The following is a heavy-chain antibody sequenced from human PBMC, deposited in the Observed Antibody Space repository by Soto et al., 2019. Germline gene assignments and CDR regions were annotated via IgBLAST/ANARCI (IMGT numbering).Heavy chain of an antibody. J-gene: IGHJ3*02. CDR2: ISYDGSNK. V-gene: IGHV3-30*18. CDR3: AKDRYGGATNHDAFDI. Sequence: GGSLRLSCAASGFTFSSYGMHWVRQAPGKGLEWVAVISYDGSNKYYADSVKGRFTISRDNSKNTLYLQMNSLRAEDTAVYYCAKDRYGGATNHDAFDIWGQGTMVTVSS. D-gene: IGHD4-17*01. CDR1: GFTFSSYG.